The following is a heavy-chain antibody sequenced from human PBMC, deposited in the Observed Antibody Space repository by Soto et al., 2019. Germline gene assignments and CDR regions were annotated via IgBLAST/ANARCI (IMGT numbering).Heavy chain of an antibody. CDR2: IKQDGSEK. V-gene: IGHV3-7*05. CDR3: AGGSGWLSDS. Sequence: EVQLVESGGGLVQPGGSLRLSCAASGFIFSSYWMKWVRQAPGKGLEWVANIKQDGSEKYYVDSVKGRFTISRDNAKNSLYLEMNSLRVEDTAVYYCAGGSGWLSDSWGQGTVVTVSS. D-gene: IGHD6-19*01. CDR1: GFIFSSYW. J-gene: IGHJ4*02.